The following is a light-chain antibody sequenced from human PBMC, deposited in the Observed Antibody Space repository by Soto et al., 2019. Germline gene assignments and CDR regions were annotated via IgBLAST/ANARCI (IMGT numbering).Light chain of an antibody. CDR2: EGI. CDR1: SSTVGGFNV. CDR3: CSYVGATTYV. Sequence: QSVLTQPASVSGSPGQSITISCTGTSSTVGGFNVVSWYQQHPGKAPKVIIYEGIKRPSGVSNRFSGSNSGSTASLTISGLQAEDEAEYCCCSYVGATTYVFGTGTKVTVL. J-gene: IGLJ1*01. V-gene: IGLV2-23*01.